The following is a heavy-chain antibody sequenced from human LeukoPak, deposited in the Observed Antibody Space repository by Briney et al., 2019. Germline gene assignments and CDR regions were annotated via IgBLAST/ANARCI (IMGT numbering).Heavy chain of an antibody. CDR3: AKDEALRYFDWLFSAFDI. CDR1: GFTFSDYY. D-gene: IGHD3-9*01. V-gene: IGHV3-11*04. Sequence: GGSLRLSCAASGFTFSDYYMSWIRQAPGKGLEWVSYISSSGSTIYYADSVKGRLTISRDNSKNTLYLEMNSLRAEDTAVYYCAKDEALRYFDWLFSAFDIWGQGTMVTVSS. J-gene: IGHJ3*02. CDR2: ISSSGSTI.